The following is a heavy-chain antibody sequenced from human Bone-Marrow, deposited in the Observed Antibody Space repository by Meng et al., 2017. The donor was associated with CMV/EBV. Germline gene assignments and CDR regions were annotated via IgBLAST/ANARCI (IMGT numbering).Heavy chain of an antibody. D-gene: IGHD2-15*01. J-gene: IGHJ5*02. CDR3: ARDPYCSGIYCQGGWFDP. Sequence: LTSDYIHWLRQAPGQGLEWMGIINPSDGSANYAQKFQGRVTMTRDTSTSTIYMELSSLRFEDTAVYYCARDPYCSGIYCQGGWFDPWGQGTLVTVSS. CDR1: LTSDY. V-gene: IGHV1-46*01. CDR2: INPSDGSA.